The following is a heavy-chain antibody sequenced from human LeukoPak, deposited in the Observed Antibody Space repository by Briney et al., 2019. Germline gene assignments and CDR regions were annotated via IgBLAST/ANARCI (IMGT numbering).Heavy chain of an antibody. CDR2: INSDGSST. Sequence: PGGSLRLSCAASGFTFSSYWMHWVRQAPVKGLVWVSRINSDGSSTSYADSVKGRFTISRDNAKNTLYLQMNSLRAEDTAVYYCARAYDFWSGFYWFDPWGQGTLVTVSS. J-gene: IGHJ5*02. CDR3: ARAYDFWSGFYWFDP. D-gene: IGHD3-3*01. CDR1: GFTFSSYW. V-gene: IGHV3-74*01.